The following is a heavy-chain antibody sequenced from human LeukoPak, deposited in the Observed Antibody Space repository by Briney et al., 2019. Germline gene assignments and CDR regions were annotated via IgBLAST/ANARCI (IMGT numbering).Heavy chain of an antibody. CDR2: ISSSSSYI. CDR1: GFTLSSYS. CDR3: ARGFLEWVEDDAFDI. V-gene: IGHV3-21*01. Sequence: GGSLRLSCAASGFTLSSYSMNWVRQAPGKGLEWVSSISSSSSYIYYADSVKGRFTISRDNAKNSLYLQMNSLRAEDTAVYYCARGFLEWVEDDAFDIWGQGTMVTVSS. J-gene: IGHJ3*02. D-gene: IGHD3-3*01.